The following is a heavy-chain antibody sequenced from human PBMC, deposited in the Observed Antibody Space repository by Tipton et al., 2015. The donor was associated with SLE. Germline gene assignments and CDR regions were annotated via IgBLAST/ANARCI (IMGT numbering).Heavy chain of an antibody. CDR2: IRYDGSSK. CDR1: GFTFSNYG. D-gene: IGHD6-13*01. V-gene: IGHV3-30*02. Sequence: SLRLSCAASGFTFSNYGMHWVRQAPGKGLEWVAFIRYDGSSKYYADSVKGRFTISRDDSRNTLYLQMNSLRAEDTAVYYCAKADSPGYSSRPLDYWGQGTLVTVSS. CDR3: AKADSPGYSSRPLDY. J-gene: IGHJ4*02.